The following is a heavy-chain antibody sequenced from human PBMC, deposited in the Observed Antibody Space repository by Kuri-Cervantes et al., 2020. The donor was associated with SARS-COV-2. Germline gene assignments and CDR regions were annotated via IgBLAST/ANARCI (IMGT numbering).Heavy chain of an antibody. D-gene: IGHD3-10*01. Sequence: SETLSLTCAASGFTFSSYSMNWVRQAPGKGLEWIGEINHSGSTNYNPSLKSRVTISVDTSKNRFSLKLSSVTAADTAVYYCARTNRGRYYYYYGMDVWGQGTTVTVSS. CDR3: ARTNRGRYYYYYGMDV. V-gene: IGHV4-34*01. J-gene: IGHJ6*02. CDR2: INHSGST. CDR1: GFTFSSYS.